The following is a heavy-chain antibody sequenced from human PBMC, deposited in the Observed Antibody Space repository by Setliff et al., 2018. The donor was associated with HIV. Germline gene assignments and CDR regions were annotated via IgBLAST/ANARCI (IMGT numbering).Heavy chain of an antibody. D-gene: IGHD1-26*01. Sequence: SETLSLTCAVYGGSFSGHFWTWIRQPPVKGLEWIGNINPNGDTNYNYISSMKGRLTLSLDTSKNQFSLTLRSETAADTAVYYCASLLVFPAGGLFDFWGHGNLVTVSS. J-gene: IGHJ4*01. CDR1: GGSFSGHF. CDR2: INPNGDT. CDR3: ASLLVFPAGGLFDF. V-gene: IGHV4-34*01.